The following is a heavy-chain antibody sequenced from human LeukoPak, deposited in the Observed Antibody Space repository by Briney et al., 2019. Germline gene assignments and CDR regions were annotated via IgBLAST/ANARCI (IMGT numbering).Heavy chain of an antibody. CDR2: IYYSRRT. Sequence: SETLSLTCTVSGGSISSSSYYSRWIRQPPGKGLEWIGSIYYSRRTHYNPSLKSRVTISVDTSKNQFSLKLSSVTAAETAVYYCARPLVGSSWYYFDYWGQGTLVTVSS. D-gene: IGHD6-13*01. V-gene: IGHV4-39*01. CDR3: ARPLVGSSWYYFDY. J-gene: IGHJ4*02. CDR1: GGSISSSSYY.